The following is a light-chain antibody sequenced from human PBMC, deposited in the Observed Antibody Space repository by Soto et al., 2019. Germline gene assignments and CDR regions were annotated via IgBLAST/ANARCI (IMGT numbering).Light chain of an antibody. J-gene: IGLJ3*02. CDR3: SSYPSTRWV. Sequence: QSALTQPASVSGSPGQSITISCSGISSDVGTYNYVSWYQHHPGKAPKLMIYAVSNRPSGVSYRFSGSKSGNTASLTISGLQAEDEADYYCSSYPSTRWVFGGGTKLTVL. CDR2: AVS. V-gene: IGLV2-14*01. CDR1: SSDVGTYNY.